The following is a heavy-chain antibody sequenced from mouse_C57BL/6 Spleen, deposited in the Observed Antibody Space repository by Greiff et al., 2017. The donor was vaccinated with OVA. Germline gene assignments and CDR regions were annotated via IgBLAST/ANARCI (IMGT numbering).Heavy chain of an antibody. CDR2: IRNKANGYTT. V-gene: IGHV7-4*01. Sequence: EVNVVESGGGLVQPGASLRLSCAASGFAFTDHYMSWVRQPPGKAPEWLALIRNKANGYTTEYPASVKGRFTISRATSTNFLYLHMNALRAEASATYSVVKAVYGSDFDYWGPGTTLTVSS. CDR1: GFAFTDHY. J-gene: IGHJ2*01. D-gene: IGHD1-1*01. CDR3: VKAVYGSDFDY.